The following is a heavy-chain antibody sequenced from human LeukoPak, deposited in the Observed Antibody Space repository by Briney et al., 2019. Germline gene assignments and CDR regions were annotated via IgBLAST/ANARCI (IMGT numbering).Heavy chain of an antibody. CDR2: IYYTGAT. J-gene: IGHJ4*02. D-gene: IGHD3-3*01. CDR3: ARSRYYFDY. CDR1: GGSMSSYY. Sequence: SETLSLTCTVSGGSMSSYYWSWIRQPPGKGLEWIGYIYYTGATNYNPSLKTRLTISLDTSMHQFSLRLTSVTAADTAVYYCARSRYYFDYWGQGTLVTVSS. V-gene: IGHV4-59*08.